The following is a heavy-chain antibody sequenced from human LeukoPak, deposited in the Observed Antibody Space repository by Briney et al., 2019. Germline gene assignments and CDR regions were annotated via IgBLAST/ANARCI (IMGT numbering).Heavy chain of an antibody. V-gene: IGHV3-23*01. Sequence: GGSLRLSCAASGLTFSSYAMSWVRQAPGKGLEWVSAISGSGGSTYYADSVKGRFTISRDNSKNTLYLQMNSLRAEDTAVYYCAKAPLKKYGSGSYRLHWGQGTLVTVSS. D-gene: IGHD3-10*01. CDR3: AKAPLKKYGSGSYRLH. CDR2: ISGSGGST. CDR1: GLTFSSYA. J-gene: IGHJ4*02.